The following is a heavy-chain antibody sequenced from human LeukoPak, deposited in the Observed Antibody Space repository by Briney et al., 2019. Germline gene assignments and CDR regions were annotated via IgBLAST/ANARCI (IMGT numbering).Heavy chain of an antibody. Sequence: SETLSLTCTVSGGSISSYYWSWIRQPPGKGLEWIGEINHSGSTNYNPSLKSRVTISVDTSKNQFSLKLSSVTAADTAVYYCARGQWLVPYFDYWGQGTLVTVSS. CDR1: GGSISSYY. CDR3: ARGQWLVPYFDY. V-gene: IGHV4-34*01. CDR2: INHSGST. J-gene: IGHJ4*02. D-gene: IGHD6-19*01.